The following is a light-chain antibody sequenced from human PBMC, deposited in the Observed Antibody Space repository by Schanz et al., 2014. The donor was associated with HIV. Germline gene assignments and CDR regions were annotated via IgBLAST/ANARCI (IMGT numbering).Light chain of an antibody. J-gene: IGLJ2*01. CDR3: QSYDKSLRVVV. CDR2: VNT. V-gene: IGLV1-44*01. CDR1: SSNIGSNT. Sequence: QSVLTQPPSASGTPGQRVTISCSGSSSNIGSNTVNWYQQLPGMAPKLLIYVNTNRPSGVPDRFSASKSGTSASLAITGLQAEDEADYYCQSYDKSLRVVVFGGGTKLTVL.